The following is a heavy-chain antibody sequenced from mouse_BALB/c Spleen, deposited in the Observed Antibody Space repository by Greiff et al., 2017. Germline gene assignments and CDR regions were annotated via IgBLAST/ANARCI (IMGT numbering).Heavy chain of an antibody. CDR3: ARHYYGSSGDYYAMDY. CDR1: GFTFSSYA. J-gene: IGHJ4*01. Sequence: EVKLQESGGGLVKPGGSLKLSCAASGFTFSSYAMSWVRQSPEKRLEWVAEISSGGSYTYYPDTVTGRFTISRDNAKNTLYLEMSSLRSEDTAMYYCARHYYGSSGDYYAMDYWGQGTSVTVSS. V-gene: IGHV5-9-4*01. CDR2: ISSGGSYT. D-gene: IGHD1-1*01.